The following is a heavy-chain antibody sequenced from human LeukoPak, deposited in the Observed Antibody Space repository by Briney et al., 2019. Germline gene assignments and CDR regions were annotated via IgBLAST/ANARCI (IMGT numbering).Heavy chain of an antibody. CDR3: ATDQRYAFDY. D-gene: IGHD3-9*01. V-gene: IGHV3-48*02. CDR1: GFTVSRNY. Sequence: GGSLRLSCAASGFTVSRNYMNWVRQAPGKGLEWISNIRTTAEGAKYAYYADSVKGRVTISRDDGKNTLYLHMNSLRDDDTAVYYCATDQRYAFDYWGQGILVTVSS. J-gene: IGHJ4*02. CDR2: IRTTAEGAKYA.